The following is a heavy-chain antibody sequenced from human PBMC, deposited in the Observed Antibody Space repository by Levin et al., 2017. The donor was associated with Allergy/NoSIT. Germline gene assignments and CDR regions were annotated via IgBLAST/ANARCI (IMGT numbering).Heavy chain of an antibody. Sequence: GESLKISCAASGFTFSSYAMSWVRQAPGKGLEWVSAISGSGGSTYYADSVKGRFTISRDNSKNTLYLQMNSLRAEDTAVYYCASRSSGWDSPFDYWGQGTLVTVSS. D-gene: IGHD6-19*01. CDR1: GFTFSSYA. V-gene: IGHV3-23*01. J-gene: IGHJ4*02. CDR3: ASRSSGWDSPFDY. CDR2: ISGSGGST.